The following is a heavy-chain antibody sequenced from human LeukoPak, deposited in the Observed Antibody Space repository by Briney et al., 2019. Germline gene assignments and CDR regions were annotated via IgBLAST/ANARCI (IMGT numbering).Heavy chain of an antibody. CDR2: IYYSGST. J-gene: IGHJ5*02. Sequence: SETLSFTCTVSGGSISSYYWSWIRQPPGKGLEWIGYIYYSGSTNYNPSLKSRVTISVDTSKNQFSLKLSSVTAADTAVYYCARSSLADYVWGSYRFNWFDPWGQGTLVTVSS. V-gene: IGHV4-59*01. D-gene: IGHD3-16*02. CDR1: GGSISSYY. CDR3: ARSSLADYVWGSYRFNWFDP.